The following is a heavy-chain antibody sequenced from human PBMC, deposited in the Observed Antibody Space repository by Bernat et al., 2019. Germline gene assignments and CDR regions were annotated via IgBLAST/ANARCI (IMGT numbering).Heavy chain of an antibody. CDR1: GGSFSGYY. D-gene: IGHD6-19*01. Sequence: QVQLQQWGAGLLKPSETLSLTCAVYGGSFSGYYWSWIRQPPGKGLEWMGEINHSGSTNYNPSLKSRVTISVDTSKNQFSLKLSSVTAADTAVYYCARAAVAGTSRWYFDLWGRGTLVTVSS. CDR2: INHSGST. J-gene: IGHJ2*01. CDR3: ARAAVAGTSRWYFDL. V-gene: IGHV4-34*01.